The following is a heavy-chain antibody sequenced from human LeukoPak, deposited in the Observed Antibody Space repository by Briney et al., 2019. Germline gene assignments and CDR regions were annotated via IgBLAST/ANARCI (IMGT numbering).Heavy chain of an antibody. CDR2: ISRSGDRT. CDR3: AKYNYYGSGSYYNDFDS. J-gene: IGHJ4*02. D-gene: IGHD3-10*01. Sequence: GVSLRLSCTASGFTFNHYAMSWVRQAPGKGLEWVSSISRSGDRTFYADSVKGRFTISRDNSKNTLYLQMSSLRAEDTAIYYCAKYNYYGSGSYYNDFDSWGQGTLVTVSS. CDR1: GFTFNHYA. V-gene: IGHV3-23*01.